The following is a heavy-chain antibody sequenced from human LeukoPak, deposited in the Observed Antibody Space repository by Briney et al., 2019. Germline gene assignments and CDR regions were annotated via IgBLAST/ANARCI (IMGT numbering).Heavy chain of an antibody. J-gene: IGHJ4*02. CDR2: INPRGGST. CDR1: GYIFTTYY. D-gene: IGHD5-18*01. V-gene: IGHV1-46*01. Sequence: GASVKVSCKASGYIFTTYYMHWMRQAPGQGPEWMGIINPRGGSTDYAQKFQDRVTMTSDTSTSTVYMELSSLRSEDTAVYYCARGLGRTAMVTRGGVRFDYWGQGTLVTVSS. CDR3: ARGLGRTAMVTRGGVRFDY.